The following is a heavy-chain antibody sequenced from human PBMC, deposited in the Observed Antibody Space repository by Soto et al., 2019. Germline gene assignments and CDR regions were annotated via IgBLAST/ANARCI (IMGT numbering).Heavy chain of an antibody. CDR1: GGSVSSGSYH. CDR3: AAAITIFGVVISG. Sequence: SETLSLTCTVSGGSVSSGSYHWSWIRQPPGKGLEWIGYIYYSGSTNYNPSLKSRVTISVDTSKNQFSLKLSSVTAADTAVYYCAAAITIFGVVISGWGQGTLVTVSS. J-gene: IGHJ4*02. V-gene: IGHV4-61*01. CDR2: IYYSGST. D-gene: IGHD3-3*01.